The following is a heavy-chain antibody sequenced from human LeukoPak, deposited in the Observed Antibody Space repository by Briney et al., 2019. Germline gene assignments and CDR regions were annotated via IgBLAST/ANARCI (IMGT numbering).Heavy chain of an antibody. CDR3: ARESALMAVPARAGAFDI. Sequence: GASVKVSCKASGYTFTSYYMHWVRQAPGQGLEWMGIINPSGGSTSYAQKFQGRVTMTRDTSTSTVYMELSSLRSEDTAVYYCARESALMAVPARAGAFDIWGQGTMVTVSS. CDR1: GYTFTSYY. V-gene: IGHV1-46*01. J-gene: IGHJ3*02. CDR2: INPSGGST. D-gene: IGHD2-2*01.